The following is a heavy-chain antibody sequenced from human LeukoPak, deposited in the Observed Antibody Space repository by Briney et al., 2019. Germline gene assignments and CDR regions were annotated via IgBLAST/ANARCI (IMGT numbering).Heavy chain of an antibody. CDR3: AREAYDYGDDSREPNFDY. D-gene: IGHD4-17*01. CDR1: GYTFTGYY. V-gene: IGHV1-2*02. Sequence: GASVEVSCKASGYTFTGYYMHWVRQAPGQGLEWMGWINPNSGGTNYAQTFQGRVTMTRDTSISTAYMELSRLRSDDTAVYYCAREAYDYGDDSREPNFDYWGQGTLVTVSS. CDR2: INPNSGGT. J-gene: IGHJ4*02.